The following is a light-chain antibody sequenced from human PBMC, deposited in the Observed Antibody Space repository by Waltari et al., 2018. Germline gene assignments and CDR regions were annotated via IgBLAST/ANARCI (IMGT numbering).Light chain of an antibody. CDR2: WAS. CDR3: QQYYSTPT. J-gene: IGKJ2*01. Sequence: DIVMTQSPDSVAVSLGERATINCKSSQSVLYSSNNKNYLAWYQQKPGQPPKLLIYWASTRESGVPDRFSGSGSETDFTLTVSSLQAEDVAVYYCQQYYSTPTFGQGTKLEIK. CDR1: QSVLYSSNNKNY. V-gene: IGKV4-1*01.